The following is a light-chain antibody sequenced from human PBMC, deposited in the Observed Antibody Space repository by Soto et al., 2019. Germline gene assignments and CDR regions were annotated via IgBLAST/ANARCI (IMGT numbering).Light chain of an antibody. CDR3: RHYINSQWT. J-gene: IGKJ1*01. Sequence: EIVLTQSPGTLSLSPGERATLSCRPSQSVSSTYLDWYQQKPGQAPRLLIYAASSRATGIPDRFSGGAYATDFTLTIRRLEPEDFAVYYCRHYINSQWTFGQGANEEI. CDR2: AAS. CDR1: QSVSSTY. V-gene: IGKV3-20*01.